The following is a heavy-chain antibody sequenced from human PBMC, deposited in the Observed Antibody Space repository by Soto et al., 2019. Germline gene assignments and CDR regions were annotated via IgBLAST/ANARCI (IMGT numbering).Heavy chain of an antibody. D-gene: IGHD1-1*01. V-gene: IGHV3-9*01. J-gene: IGHJ6*02. CDR1: GFVFDDFA. CDR3: AKARAYSTGNYFYGMNV. CDR2: ISWNSGYI. Sequence: EVRLVESGGGLVKPGRSLRLSCAASGFVFDDFAMHWVQQAPGKGLEWVSGISWNSGYIGYAASVKGRFTISRDNSKRSLYLQMNSLTAEDTALYYCAKARAYSTGNYFYGMNVWGQGTTVTVSS.